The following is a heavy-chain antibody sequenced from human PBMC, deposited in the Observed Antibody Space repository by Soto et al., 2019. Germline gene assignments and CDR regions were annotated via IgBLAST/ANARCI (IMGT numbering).Heavy chain of an antibody. CDR3: SRLRDDSSGYYPFALDY. Sequence: PSETLSLTCTVSGGSISSGGYYWSWIRQHPGEGLEWIGYIYYSGSTYYNPYLKSRVTISVDTSKNQFSLKLSSVTAADTAVYYCSRLRDDSSGYYPFALDYWGQGTLVTVSS. D-gene: IGHD3-22*01. J-gene: IGHJ4*02. CDR1: GGSISSGGYY. CDR2: IYYSGST. V-gene: IGHV4-31*03.